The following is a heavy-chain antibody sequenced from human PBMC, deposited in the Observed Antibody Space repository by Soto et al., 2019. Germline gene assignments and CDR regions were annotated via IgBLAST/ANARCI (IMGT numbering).Heavy chain of an antibody. CDR1: GFTLSNYG. V-gene: IGHV3-30*03. Sequence: QVRLVESGRGVVQPGRSLRLTCVASGFTLSNYGMHWVRQAPGKGLEWVADISYDGTNTYYADSVKGRFTISRDKSRNTLYLQMNSLRAEDTAVYYCARQLGMGAFDIWGQGTMVTVSS. CDR3: ARQLGMGAFDI. CDR2: ISYDGTNT. D-gene: IGHD7-27*01. J-gene: IGHJ3*02.